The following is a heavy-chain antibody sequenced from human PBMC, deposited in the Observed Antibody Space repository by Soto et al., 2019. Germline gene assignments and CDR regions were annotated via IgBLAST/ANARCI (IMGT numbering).Heavy chain of an antibody. Sequence: QVQLVESGGGVVQPGRSLRLSCAASGFTFSSYAMHWVRQATGKGLEWVAVISYDGSNKYYADSVKGRFTISRDNSKNTLYLQMNSLRAEDTAVYYCARGTGVRAPPIGWFDPWGQGTLVTVSS. CDR2: ISYDGSNK. CDR1: GFTFSSYA. J-gene: IGHJ5*02. V-gene: IGHV3-30-3*01. D-gene: IGHD1-1*01. CDR3: ARGTGVRAPPIGWFDP.